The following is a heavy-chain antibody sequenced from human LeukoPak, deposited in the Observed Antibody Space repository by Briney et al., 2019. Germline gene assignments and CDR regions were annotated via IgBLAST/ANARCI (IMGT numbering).Heavy chain of an antibody. J-gene: IGHJ4*02. CDR3: ARGPTDMDFDY. Sequence: GASVKVFCKSSGYTFTKSDYIHWVRQAPGQGLEWMGIINPSDGTTFYAQKFQGRVTLTRDTSTNTVFMELSSLRSDDTAVFYCARGPTDMDFDYWGQGSLVTVSS. CDR1: GYTFTKSDY. V-gene: IGHV1-46*01. CDR2: INPSDGTT.